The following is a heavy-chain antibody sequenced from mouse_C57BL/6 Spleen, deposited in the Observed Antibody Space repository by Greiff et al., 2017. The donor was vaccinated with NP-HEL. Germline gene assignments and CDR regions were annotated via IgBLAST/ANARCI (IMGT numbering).Heavy chain of an antibody. D-gene: IGHD3-2*02. J-gene: IGHJ4*01. Sequence: EVQLVESGGGLVKPGGSLKLSCAASGFTFSSYAMSWVRQTPEKRLEWVATISDGGSYTYYPDNVKGRFTISRDNAKNNLYLQMSHLKSEDTAMYYCARGGQLRLQAMDYWGQGTSVTVSS. CDR3: ARGGQLRLQAMDY. CDR1: GFTFSSYA. CDR2: ISDGGSYT. V-gene: IGHV5-4*01.